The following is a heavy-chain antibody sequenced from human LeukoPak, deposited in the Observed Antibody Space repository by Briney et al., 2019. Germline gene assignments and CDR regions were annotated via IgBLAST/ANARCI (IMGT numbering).Heavy chain of an antibody. CDR2: IWYDGSNK. Sequence: GGSLRLSCAASGFTFSSYGMHWVRQAPGKGLEWVAVIWYDGSNKYYADSVKGRFTISRDNSKNTLYLQMSSLRAEDTAVYYCANDRDGYNFAAFDYWGQGTLVTVSS. D-gene: IGHD5-24*01. CDR1: GFTFSSYG. V-gene: IGHV3-33*06. CDR3: ANDRDGYNFAAFDY. J-gene: IGHJ4*02.